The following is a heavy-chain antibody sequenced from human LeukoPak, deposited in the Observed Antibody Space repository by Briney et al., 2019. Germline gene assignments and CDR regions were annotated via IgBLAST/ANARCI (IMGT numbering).Heavy chain of an antibody. V-gene: IGHV4-31*03. Sequence: PSQTLSLTCTVSGGSVSSGVYYWSWIRQHPGQGLEWIGYAYYSGTTYYNPSLKSRVTISLDTSKNQFSLKLSSVTAADTAVYYCATYGGNYYFDYWGQGTLVTVSS. CDR2: AYYSGTT. J-gene: IGHJ4*02. D-gene: IGHD4-23*01. CDR1: GGSVSSGVYY. CDR3: ATYGGNYYFDY.